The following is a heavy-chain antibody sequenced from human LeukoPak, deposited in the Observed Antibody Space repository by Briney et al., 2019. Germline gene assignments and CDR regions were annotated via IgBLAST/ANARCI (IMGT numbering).Heavy chain of an antibody. CDR3: ARVVYYYDSSGYEY. Sequence: ASVKVSCKAYGYTFTGNYMRWVRQAPGQGLEWMGRINPNSGGTNYAQKFQGRVTMTRDTSISTAYMELSRLRSDDTAVYYCARVVYYYDSSGYEYWGQGTLVTVSS. J-gene: IGHJ4*02. V-gene: IGHV1-2*06. CDR1: GYTFTGNY. D-gene: IGHD3-22*01. CDR2: INPNSGGT.